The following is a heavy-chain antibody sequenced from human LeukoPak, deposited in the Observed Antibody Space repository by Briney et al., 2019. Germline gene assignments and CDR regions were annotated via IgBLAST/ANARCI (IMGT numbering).Heavy chain of an antibody. Sequence: GRSMRLSCAASVFSFSSYSIYWVRHAPCKGLEWVAVISYDGSNKYYADSVKGRFTISRDNSKNTLYLQMNSLRAEDTAVYYCATTEEVRYFLFDYWGQGTLVTVSS. D-gene: IGHD2/OR15-2a*01. CDR1: VFSFSSYS. CDR3: ATTEEVRYFLFDY. V-gene: IGHV3-30-3*01. J-gene: IGHJ4*02. CDR2: ISYDGSNK.